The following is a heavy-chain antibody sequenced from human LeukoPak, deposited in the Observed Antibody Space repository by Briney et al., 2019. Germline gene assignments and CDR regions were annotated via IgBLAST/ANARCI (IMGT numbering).Heavy chain of an antibody. V-gene: IGHV3-30-3*01. CDR2: ISYDGSNK. CDR3: ASDTNFD. Sequence: GGSLRLSCAASGFTFSSYAMHWVRQAPGKGLEWVAVISYDGSNKYYADSVKGRFTISRGNSKNTLYLQMNSLRAEDTAVYYCASDTNFDWGQGTLVTVSS. D-gene: IGHD1-1*01. J-gene: IGHJ4*02. CDR1: GFTFSSYA.